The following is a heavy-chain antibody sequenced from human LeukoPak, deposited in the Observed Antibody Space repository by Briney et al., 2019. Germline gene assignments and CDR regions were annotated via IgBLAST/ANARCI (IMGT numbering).Heavy chain of an antibody. V-gene: IGHV1-69*04. CDR2: IIPILGIA. CDR1: GGTFSSYA. D-gene: IGHD4-17*01. CDR3: ATMEYGDYGNAFDI. J-gene: IGHJ3*02. Sequence: GASVKVSCKASGGTFSSYAISWVRQAPGQGLEWMGRIIPILGIANYAQKFQGRVTITADKSTSTAYMELSSLRSEDTAVYYCATMEYGDYGNAFDIWGQGTVVTVSS.